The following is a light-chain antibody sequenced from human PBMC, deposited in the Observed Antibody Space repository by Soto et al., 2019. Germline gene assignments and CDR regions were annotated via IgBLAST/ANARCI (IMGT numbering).Light chain of an antibody. CDR3: CSYAGSYTDV. Sequence: QSALTQPRSVSAAPGQSVTISCTGTSSDVGGYNYVSWYQQHPGKAPKLMIYDVSKRPPGVPDRFSGSKSGNTASLTICGLQAEDEAYYYCCSYAGSYTDVFGTGTKVTAL. V-gene: IGLV2-11*01. CDR1: SSDVGGYNY. CDR2: DVS. J-gene: IGLJ1*01.